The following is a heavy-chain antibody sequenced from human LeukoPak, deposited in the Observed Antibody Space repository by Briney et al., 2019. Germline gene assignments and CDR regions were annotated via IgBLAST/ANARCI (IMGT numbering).Heavy chain of an antibody. Sequence: GGSLRLSCAASGFTFSSYAMSWVRQAPGKGLEWVSAISGRGGSTYYADSVKGRFTISRDNSKNTLYLQMNSLRAEDTAVYYCAKSSGVTIFGVVDNAFDIWGQGTMVTVSS. J-gene: IGHJ3*02. V-gene: IGHV3-23*01. CDR3: AKSSGVTIFGVVDNAFDI. D-gene: IGHD3-3*01. CDR2: ISGRGGST. CDR1: GFTFSSYA.